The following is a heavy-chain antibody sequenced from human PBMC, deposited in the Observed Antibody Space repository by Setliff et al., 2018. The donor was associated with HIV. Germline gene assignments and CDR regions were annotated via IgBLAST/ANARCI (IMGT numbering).Heavy chain of an antibody. CDR3: VREGVRRGLGSGSFRYRAYYFDQ. D-gene: IGHD3-10*01. CDR1: GGSISTSSSY. J-gene: IGHJ4*02. Sequence: SETLSLTCTVSGGSISTSSSYWGWIRQPPGKGLEWIGSIYYGGNTYFSPSLKSRITISVDTSKNQFSLNLRSVTAADTAVYYCVREGVRRGLGSGSFRYRAYYFDQWGQGTLVTVSS. CDR2: IYYGGNT. V-gene: IGHV4-39*07.